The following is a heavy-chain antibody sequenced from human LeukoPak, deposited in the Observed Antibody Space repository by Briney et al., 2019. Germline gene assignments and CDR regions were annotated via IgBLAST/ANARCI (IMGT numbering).Heavy chain of an antibody. CDR2: INPSGDST. J-gene: IGHJ4*02. V-gene: IGHV1-46*01. D-gene: IGHD3-10*01. CDR1: GYTFTSYY. Sequence: ASVKVSCKASGYTFTSYYMHWVRQAPGQGLEWMGIINPSGDSTSYAQKFQGRVTMTEDTSTDTAYMELSSLRSEDTAVYYCATDSYYGSGSYNYWGQGTLVTVSS. CDR3: ATDSYYGSGSYNY.